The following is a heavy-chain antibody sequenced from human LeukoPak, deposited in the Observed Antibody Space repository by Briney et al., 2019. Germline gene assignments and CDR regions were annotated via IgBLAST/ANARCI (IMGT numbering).Heavy chain of an antibody. J-gene: IGHJ4*02. CDR3: AKDFVRYNIQFDY. CDR1: GLSFSFYA. CDR2: ISGGSAGT. D-gene: IGHD1-1*01. Sequence: GGSLRLSCAASGLSFSFYAMSWVRQAPGKGLEWVSSISGGSAGTYYADSVRGRFTISRDNSKNTLYLQMNSLRAEDTALYYCAKDFVRYNIQFDYWGQGALVTVSS. V-gene: IGHV3-23*01.